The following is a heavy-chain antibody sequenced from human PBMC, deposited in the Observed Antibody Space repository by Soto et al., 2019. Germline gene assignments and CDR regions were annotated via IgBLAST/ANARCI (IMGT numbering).Heavy chain of an antibody. D-gene: IGHD6-19*01. CDR1: GYTFTSYA. J-gene: IGHJ5*02. Sequence: ASVKVSCKASGYTFTSYAMHWVRQAPGQRLEWMGWINAGNGNTKYSQKFQGRVTITRDTSASTAYMELSSLRSEDTAVYYCARAPRYHWLVRGWFYPWGQGTLDIVSS. CDR2: INAGNGNT. CDR3: ARAPRYHWLVRGWFYP. V-gene: IGHV1-3*01.